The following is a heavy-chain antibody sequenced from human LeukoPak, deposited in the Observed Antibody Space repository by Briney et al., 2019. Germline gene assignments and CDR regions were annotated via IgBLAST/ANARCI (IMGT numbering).Heavy chain of an antibody. CDR1: GFTFSIYA. J-gene: IGHJ5*02. CDR3: AKEGYDILTGYRTNWFDP. D-gene: IGHD3-9*01. CDR2: FTNHQTT. Sequence: SGGSLRLSCEASGFTFSIYAMTWVRQAPGKGLEWVSTFTNHQTTDYPDSVKGRFTISRHNSKNTLNLQMDSVRPEDTAIYYCAKEGYDILTGYRTNWFDPWGQGTLVTVSS. V-gene: IGHV3-23*01.